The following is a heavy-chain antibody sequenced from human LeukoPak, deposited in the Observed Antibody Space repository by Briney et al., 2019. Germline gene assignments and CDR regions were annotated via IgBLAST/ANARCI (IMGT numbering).Heavy chain of an antibody. Sequence: PGGSLRLSCSASGFTFGSYWMSWVGQSPVKGREWVANIKQDGSEAYYVDSVKGRFTISRDNGKNSLFLQMDSLRAEDTALYYCARDKIEGPTFLDYWGQGALVTVSS. J-gene: IGHJ4*02. CDR2: IKQDGSEA. CDR3: ARDKIEGPTFLDY. V-gene: IGHV3-7*01. D-gene: IGHD1-26*01. CDR1: GFTFGSYW.